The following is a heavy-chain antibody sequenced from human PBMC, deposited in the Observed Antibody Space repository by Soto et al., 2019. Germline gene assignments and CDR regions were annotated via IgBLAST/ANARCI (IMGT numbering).Heavy chain of an antibody. CDR3: AREGLRIVVVPAAKHTIDY. CDR2: INPNSGGT. CDR1: GCTLTGYY. Sequence: ASVKVSCKASGCTLTGYYMHWVRQAPGQGLEWMGWINPNSGGTNYAQKFQGRVTMTRDTSISTAYMELSRLRSDDTAVYYCAREGLRIVVVPAAKHTIDYWGQGTLVTVSS. J-gene: IGHJ4*02. D-gene: IGHD2-2*01. V-gene: IGHV1-2*02.